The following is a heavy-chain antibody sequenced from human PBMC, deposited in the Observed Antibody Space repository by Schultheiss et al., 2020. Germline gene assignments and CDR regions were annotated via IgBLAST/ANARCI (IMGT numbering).Heavy chain of an antibody. J-gene: IGHJ6*02. Sequence: GGSLRLSCTASGFTFGDYAMSWFRQAPGKGLEWVAVIWYDGSNKYYADSVKGRFTISRDNSKNTLYLQMNSLRAEDTAVYYCARDIVVVPAPLGVGMDVWGQGTTVTVSS. D-gene: IGHD2-2*01. CDR1: GFTFGDYA. V-gene: IGHV3-33*01. CDR2: IWYDGSNK. CDR3: ARDIVVVPAPLGVGMDV.